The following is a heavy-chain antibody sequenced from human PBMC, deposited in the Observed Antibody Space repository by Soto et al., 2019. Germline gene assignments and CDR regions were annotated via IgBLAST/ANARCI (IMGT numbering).Heavy chain of an antibody. V-gene: IGHV1-69*01. Sequence: QVPLVQSGAEVKKPGSSVKVSCKASGGTFSSYAISWVRQAPGQGLEWMGGIIPISGTANYAQKFHGRVTITADESTSTVYMGLSSLRSEDTAVYFCARSQGSSTSLEIYYYYYYGMDVWGQGTTVTVSS. J-gene: IGHJ6*02. CDR1: GGTFSSYA. CDR2: IIPISGTA. D-gene: IGHD2-2*01. CDR3: ARSQGSSTSLEIYYYYYYGMDV.